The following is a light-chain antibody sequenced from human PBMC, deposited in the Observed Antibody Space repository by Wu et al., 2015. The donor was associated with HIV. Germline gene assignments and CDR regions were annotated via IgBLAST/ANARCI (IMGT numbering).Light chain of an antibody. V-gene: IGKV3D-15*01. CDR2: SAS. CDR3: QQRTNWPSST. CDR1: QRITSN. Sequence: EIVMTQSPGTLSVSPGDRATLSCRASQRITSNLAWYQQKPGQAPRLLMFSASTRATGIPARFSGSGSGTYFTLTISSMQSEDFAVYYCQQRTNWPSSTFGQGTRLEIK. J-gene: IGKJ5*01.